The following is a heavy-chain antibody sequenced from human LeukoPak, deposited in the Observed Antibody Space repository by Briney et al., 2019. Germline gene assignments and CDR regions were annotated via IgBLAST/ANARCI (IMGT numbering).Heavy chain of an antibody. J-gene: IGHJ6*02. CDR3: ARGYCDGVGCYYYFYGLDV. V-gene: IGHV3-23*01. CDR1: GFPFRSYA. CDR2: ISGGGDVT. D-gene: IGHD2-21*01. Sequence: GRSLRLSCAASGFPFRSYAMSWVRQAPGKGLEWVSLISGGGDVTYYADSIKGRFTISRDNSKNTLYLQMNSLRAEDTALYYCARGYCDGVGCYYYFYGLDVWGQGTTVTVSS.